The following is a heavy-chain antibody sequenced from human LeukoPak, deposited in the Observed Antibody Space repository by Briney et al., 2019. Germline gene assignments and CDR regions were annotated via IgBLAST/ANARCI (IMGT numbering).Heavy chain of an antibody. CDR3: ARRWYFDL. J-gene: IGHJ2*01. Sequence: VDSVKGRFTISRDNAKNSLYLQMNSLRTEDTAVYYCARRWYFDLWGRGTLVTVSS. V-gene: IGHV3-7*01.